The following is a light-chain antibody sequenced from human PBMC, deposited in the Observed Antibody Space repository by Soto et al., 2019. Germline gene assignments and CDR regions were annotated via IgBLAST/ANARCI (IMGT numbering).Light chain of an antibody. CDR2: GAS. CDR1: QSVPNNY. V-gene: IGKV3-20*01. J-gene: IGKJ2*01. Sequence: EIVLTQSPATLSLSPGERATLSCRVSQSVPNNYLAWYQQRPGQPPRLLIYGASTRAIVIPDRFSGSGSGTDFTLTISRLEPQDFAVYYCQQYGGSPYAFGQGTKLEI. CDR3: QQYGGSPYA.